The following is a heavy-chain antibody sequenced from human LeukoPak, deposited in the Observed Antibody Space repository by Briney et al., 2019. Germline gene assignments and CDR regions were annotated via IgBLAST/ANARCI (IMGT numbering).Heavy chain of an antibody. Sequence: PGGSLRLSCAASGFTVSSNYMNWVRQAPGKGLEWVSAISGSGGSTYYADSVKGRFTISRDNSKNTLYLQMNSLRAEDTAVYYCAKVTEYSYGPFDYWGQGTLVTVSS. CDR2: ISGSGGST. CDR3: AKVTEYSYGPFDY. D-gene: IGHD5-18*01. J-gene: IGHJ4*02. V-gene: IGHV3-23*01. CDR1: GFTVSSNY.